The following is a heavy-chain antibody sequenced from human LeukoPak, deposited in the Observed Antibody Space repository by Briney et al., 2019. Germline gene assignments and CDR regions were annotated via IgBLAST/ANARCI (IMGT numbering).Heavy chain of an antibody. CDR1: GFTFSSYW. J-gene: IGHJ4*02. CDR2: INSDGSTT. D-gene: IGHD6-19*01. CDR3: ARGRGGWYDYYFDY. V-gene: IGHV3-74*01. Sequence: GGSLRLSCAASGFTFSSYWMHWVRQAPGKGLVWVSRINSDGSTTRHADSVKGRFTISRDNAKNTLYVQMNSLRAEDTAVYYCARGRGGWYDYYFDYWGQGTLVTVSS.